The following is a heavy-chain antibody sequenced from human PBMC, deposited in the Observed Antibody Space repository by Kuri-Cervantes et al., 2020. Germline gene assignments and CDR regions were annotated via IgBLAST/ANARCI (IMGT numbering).Heavy chain of an antibody. CDR1: GFIFSDHA. J-gene: IGHJ4*02. Sequence: LSLTCATSGFIFSDHAMHWVRQASGKGLDWVAVISADGNLKYYADSVKGRFTISRDNSRNMLYLQMNSVRNEDTALYYCAVDVGVGATLGLPVNWGQGTRVTGYS. CDR3: AVDVGVGATLGLPVN. V-gene: IGHV3-30-3*02. CDR2: ISADGNLK. D-gene: IGHD1-26*01.